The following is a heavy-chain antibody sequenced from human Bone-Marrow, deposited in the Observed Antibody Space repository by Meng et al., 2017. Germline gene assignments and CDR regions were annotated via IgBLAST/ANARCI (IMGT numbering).Heavy chain of an antibody. CDR2: INHSGST. V-gene: IGHV4-34*01. CDR1: GGSFSGYY. CDR3: ARTRGYSYGYYGY. J-gene: IGHJ4*02. Sequence: QVQLQQWGEGWLKISETLSVTCAVYGGSFSGYYWSWIRQPTGKGLEWIGEINHSGSTNYNPSLKSRVTISVDTSKNQFSLKLSSVTAADTAVYYCARTRGYSYGYYGYWGQGTLVTVSS. D-gene: IGHD5-18*01.